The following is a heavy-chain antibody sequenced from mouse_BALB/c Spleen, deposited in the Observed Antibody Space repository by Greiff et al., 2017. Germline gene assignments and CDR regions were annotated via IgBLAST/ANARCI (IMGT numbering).Heavy chain of an antibody. Sequence: DVQLVESGGGLVQPGGSRKLSCAASGFTFSSFGMHWVRQAPEKGLEWVAYISSGSSTIYYADTVKGRFTISRDNPKNTLFLQMTSLRSEDTAMYYCARSHYDYDWFAYWGQGTLVTVSA. J-gene: IGHJ3*01. D-gene: IGHD2-4*01. CDR1: GFTFSSFG. CDR3: ARSHYDYDWFAY. V-gene: IGHV5-17*02. CDR2: ISSGSSTI.